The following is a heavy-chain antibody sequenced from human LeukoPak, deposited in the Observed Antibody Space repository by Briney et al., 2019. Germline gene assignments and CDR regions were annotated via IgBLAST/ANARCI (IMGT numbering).Heavy chain of an antibody. J-gene: IGHJ4*02. CDR1: GGTFSSYA. Sequence: SVKVSCKASGGTFSSYAISWVRQAPGQGLEWMGGIIPIFGTANYAQKFQGRVTITADKSTSTAYMELSSLRSEDTAVYYCAIGTVGWIQLWSFDYWGQGTLVTVSS. CDR2: IIPIFGTA. V-gene: IGHV1-69*06. CDR3: AIGTVGWIQLWSFDY. D-gene: IGHD5-18*01.